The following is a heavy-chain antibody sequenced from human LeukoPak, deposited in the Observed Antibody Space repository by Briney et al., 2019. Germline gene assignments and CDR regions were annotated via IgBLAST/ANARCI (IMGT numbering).Heavy chain of an antibody. J-gene: IGHJ4*02. Sequence: ASVKVSCKASGYTFTSYPMTWVRQASGQGLEWMGWINTDTGNPTYAQDFTGRFVFSLDTSVSSAYLQISSLKAEDTAVYYCARSRYCSGGRCYSEYWGQGTLVTVSS. CDR1: GYTFTSYP. CDR2: INTDTGNP. V-gene: IGHV7-4-1*02. CDR3: ARSRYCSGGRCYSEY. D-gene: IGHD2-15*01.